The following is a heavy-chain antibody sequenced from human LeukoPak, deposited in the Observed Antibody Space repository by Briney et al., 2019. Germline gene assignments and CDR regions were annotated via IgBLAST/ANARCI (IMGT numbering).Heavy chain of an antibody. CDR2: IYAGDSDT. CDR1: GYRFTNYW. CDR3: ARPYYYGSYYGMDV. V-gene: IGHV5-51*01. Sequence: GESLKISCKGSGYRFTNYWIAWMRQMPGKGLEWMGIIYAGDSDTRYSPSFQGQVTITADQSISTAYLQWSSLKASDTAMYYCARPYYYGSYYGMDVWGQGTTVAVSS. D-gene: IGHD3-10*01. J-gene: IGHJ6*02.